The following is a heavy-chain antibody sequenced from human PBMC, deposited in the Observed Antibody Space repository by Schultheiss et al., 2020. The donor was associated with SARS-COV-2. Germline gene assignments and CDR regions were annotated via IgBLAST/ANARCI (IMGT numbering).Heavy chain of an antibody. CDR1: GGSFSGYY. J-gene: IGHJ4*02. V-gene: IGHV4-34*01. Sequence: GSLRLSCAVYGGSFSGYYWSWIRQHPGKGLEWIGYIYYSGSTYYNPSLKSRVTISVDTSKNQFSLKLSSVTAADTAVYYCARHGYCSGGSCYSGYFDYWGQGTLVTVSS. CDR3: ARHGYCSGGSCYSGYFDY. CDR2: IYYSGST. D-gene: IGHD2-15*01.